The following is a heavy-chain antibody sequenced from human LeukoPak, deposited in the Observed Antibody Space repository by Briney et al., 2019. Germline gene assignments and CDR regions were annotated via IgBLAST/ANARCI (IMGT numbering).Heavy chain of an antibody. D-gene: IGHD3-16*01. J-gene: IGHJ3*02. Sequence: SETLSLTCTVSGGSISSGSYYWSWIRQPAGKGLEWIGRIYTSGSTSYNPSLKSRVTMSVDTSKNQFSLKLSSVTAADTAVYYCARDSHYDYVWGSDEMAFDIWGQGTMVTVSS. CDR2: IYTSGST. CDR1: GGSISSGSYY. V-gene: IGHV4-61*02. CDR3: ARDSHYDYVWGSDEMAFDI.